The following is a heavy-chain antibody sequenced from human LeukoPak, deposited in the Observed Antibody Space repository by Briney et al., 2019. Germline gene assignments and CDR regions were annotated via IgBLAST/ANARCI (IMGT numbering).Heavy chain of an antibody. J-gene: IGHJ6*03. Sequence: ASVKVSCKASGYTFTGYYMHWVRQAPGQGLEWMGWINPNSGGTNYAQKFQGRVTMTRDTSISTAYMELSRLRSDDTAVYYCARETAMVTSSSPYYYYMDVWGKGTTVTVSS. CDR3: ARETAMVTSSSPYYYYMDV. V-gene: IGHV1-2*02. D-gene: IGHD5-18*01. CDR2: INPNSGGT. CDR1: GYTFTGYY.